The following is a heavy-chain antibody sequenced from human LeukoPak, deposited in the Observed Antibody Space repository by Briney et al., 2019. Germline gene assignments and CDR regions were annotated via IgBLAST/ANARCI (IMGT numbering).Heavy chain of an antibody. J-gene: IGHJ2*01. CDR2: IYYSGST. CDR3: ARHKWELRYFDL. V-gene: IGHV4-59*08. Sequence: PSETLSLTCTVAGRSISSYYWSWIRQPPGKGREWIGYIYYSGSTNYNPSLKSRVTISVDTSKNQFSLKLSSVTAADTAVYYCARHKWELRYFDLWGRGTLVTVSS. CDR1: GRSISSYY. D-gene: IGHD1-26*01.